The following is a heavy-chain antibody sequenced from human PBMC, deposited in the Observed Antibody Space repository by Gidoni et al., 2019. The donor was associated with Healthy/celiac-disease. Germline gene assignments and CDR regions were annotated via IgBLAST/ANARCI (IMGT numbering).Heavy chain of an antibody. V-gene: IGHV3-23*01. D-gene: IGHD1-20*01. CDR2: ISGSGGST. CDR3: AKDPLLHPGITGTTFDY. J-gene: IGHJ4*02. CDR1: GFTFNSYA. Sequence: EVQLLESGGGLVQPGGSLRLSCAASGFTFNSYAMSWVRQAPGKGLEWVSAISGSGGSTYYADSVKGRFTISRDNSKNTLYLQMNSLRAEDTAVYYCAKDPLLHPGITGTTFDYWGQGTLVTVSS.